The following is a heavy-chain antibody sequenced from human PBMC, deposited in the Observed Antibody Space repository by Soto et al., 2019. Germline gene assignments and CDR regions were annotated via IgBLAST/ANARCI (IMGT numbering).Heavy chain of an antibody. CDR3: ARGYSSGPDY. V-gene: IGHV3-74*01. J-gene: IGHJ4*02. D-gene: IGHD6-19*01. CDR2: INSDGSTT. Sequence: EVQLVESGGGLVQPGGSLRLSCAASGFTFRDHWMHWVRQAPGKGLVWVSRINSDGSTTTYADSVKGRFTISRDNAKSTLYLQLTSVRAEDTALYYCARGYSSGPDYWGQGTLVTVSS. CDR1: GFTFRDHW.